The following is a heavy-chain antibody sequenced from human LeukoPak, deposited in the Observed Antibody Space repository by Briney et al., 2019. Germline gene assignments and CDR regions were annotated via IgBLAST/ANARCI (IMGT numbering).Heavy chain of an antibody. CDR1: GFSLSTSGVG. CDR3: AQYHEGFDH. D-gene: IGHD2-2*01. J-gene: IGHJ4*02. V-gene: IGHV2-5*02. CDR2: IYWDDDK. Sequence: SGPTLLIPTPTLTLTFSFSGFSLSTSGVGVGWIRQPPGKALEWLALIYWDDDKRYSPSLKRRLTISKDTSKNQVVLTLANMDPVDTATYYCAQYHEGFDHWGQGTLVTVSS.